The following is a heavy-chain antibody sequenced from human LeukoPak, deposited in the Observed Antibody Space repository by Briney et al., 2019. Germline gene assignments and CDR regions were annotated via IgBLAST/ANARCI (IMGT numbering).Heavy chain of an antibody. Sequence: GGSLRLSCAASGFTFSSYGMHWVRQAPGKGLEWVAVISYDGSNKYYADSVKGRFTISRGNSKNTLYLQMNSLRAEDTAVYYCAKTLPRLLWFGELLGVFDYWGQGTLVTVSS. J-gene: IGHJ4*02. CDR1: GFTFSSYG. V-gene: IGHV3-30*18. CDR2: ISYDGSNK. D-gene: IGHD3-10*01. CDR3: AKTLPRLLWFGELLGVFDY.